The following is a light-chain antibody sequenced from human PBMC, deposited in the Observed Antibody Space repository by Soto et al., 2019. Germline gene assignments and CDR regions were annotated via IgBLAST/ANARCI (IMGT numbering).Light chain of an antibody. V-gene: IGLV1-51*01. J-gene: IGLJ1*01. CDR2: DDN. CDR3: GSWDSSLSAYV. Sequence: QSLRSQPPSVSAAPGQNVTNSCSGSSSNIGGNSVSWYQQLPGTAPKLLIYDDNKRPSGIPDRFSGSKSGTSATLGITGFQTGDEADYYCGSWDSSLSAYVFGTGTKVTVL. CDR1: SSNIGGNS.